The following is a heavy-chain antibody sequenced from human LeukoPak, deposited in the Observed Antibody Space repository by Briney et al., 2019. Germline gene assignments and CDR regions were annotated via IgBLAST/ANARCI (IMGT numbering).Heavy chain of an antibody. D-gene: IGHD6-13*01. CDR3: AKDRYSSSWYSSFDY. J-gene: IGHJ4*02. V-gene: IGHV3-30*02. CDR1: GFTFSSYG. CDR2: IRYDGSNK. Sequence: GGSLRLSCAASGFTFSSYGMHWVRQAPGKGLEWVAFIRYDGSNKYYADSVKGRFTISRDNSKNTLYLQMNSLRAEDTAVYYCAKDRYSSSWYSSFDYWGQGTLVTVSS.